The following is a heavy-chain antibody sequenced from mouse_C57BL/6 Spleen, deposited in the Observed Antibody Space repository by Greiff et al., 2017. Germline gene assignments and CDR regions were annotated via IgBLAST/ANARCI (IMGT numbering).Heavy chain of an antibody. Sequence: EVKLQESGPELVKPGASVKIPCKASGYTFTDYNMDWVKQSHGKSLEWIGDINPNNGGTIYNQKFKGKATLTVDKSSSTAYMELRSLTSEDTAVYYCARWDYYGSSYAMDYWGQGTSVTVSS. CDR3: ARWDYYGSSYAMDY. CDR1: GYTFTDYN. CDR2: INPNNGGT. V-gene: IGHV1-18*01. D-gene: IGHD1-1*01. J-gene: IGHJ4*01.